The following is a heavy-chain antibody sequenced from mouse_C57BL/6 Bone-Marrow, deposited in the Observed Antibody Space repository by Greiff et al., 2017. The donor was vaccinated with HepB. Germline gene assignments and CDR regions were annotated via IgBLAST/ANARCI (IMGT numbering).Heavy chain of an antibody. V-gene: IGHV1-82*01. CDR1: GYAFSSSW. Sequence: QVQLQQSGPELVKPGASVKISCKASGYAFSSSWMNWVKQRPGKGLEWIGRIYPGDGDTNYNGKFKGKATLTADKSSSTAYMQLSSLTSEDSAVYSCASPLYGSSSYWYFDVWGTGTTVTVSS. D-gene: IGHD1-1*01. CDR2: IYPGDGDT. J-gene: IGHJ1*03. CDR3: ASPLYGSSSYWYFDV.